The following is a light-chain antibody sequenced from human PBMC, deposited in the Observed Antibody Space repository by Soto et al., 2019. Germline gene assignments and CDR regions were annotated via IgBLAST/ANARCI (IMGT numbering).Light chain of an antibody. CDR2: DAY. CDR3: QQYSSYSPLT. J-gene: IGKJ4*01. CDR1: QSISSW. V-gene: IGKV1-5*01. Sequence: DIPMTQSPSTLSASVGDRVTITCRASQSISSWLAWYQQKPGKASKLLIYDAYSLESGTPSRFSGRRSGTEFTLTIASVQPEDFATYYCQQYSSYSPLTFGGGTKVEIK.